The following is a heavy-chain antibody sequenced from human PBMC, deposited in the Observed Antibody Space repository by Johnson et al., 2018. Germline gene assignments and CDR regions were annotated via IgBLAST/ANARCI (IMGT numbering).Heavy chain of an antibody. Sequence: QVQLVQSGAEVKKPGASVKVSCKASGYSFTNSGMHWVRQAPGQRLEWMGWISAGNGITKYSEKFQGRVTITRDTSASTAYMDLSSLRSEDTAVYYCVASTPSYDMDVWGTGTTVTVSS. CDR3: VASTPSYDMDV. V-gene: IGHV1-3*01. CDR2: ISAGNGIT. D-gene: IGHD2-2*01. J-gene: IGHJ6*03. CDR1: GYSFTNSG.